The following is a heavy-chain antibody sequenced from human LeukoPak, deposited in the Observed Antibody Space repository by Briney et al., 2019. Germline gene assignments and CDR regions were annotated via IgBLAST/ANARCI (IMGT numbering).Heavy chain of an antibody. CDR3: ARTVLRYFDWLLSGAGIDY. D-gene: IGHD3-9*01. V-gene: IGHV1-18*01. CDR2: ISAYNGNT. J-gene: IGHJ4*02. Sequence: GASVKVSCKASGYTFTSYGISWVRQAPGQGLEWMGWISAYNGNTNYAQKLQGRVTMTTDTSTSTAYMELRSLRSDDTAVYYCARTVLRYFDWLLSGAGIDYWGQGTLVTVSS. CDR1: GYTFTSYG.